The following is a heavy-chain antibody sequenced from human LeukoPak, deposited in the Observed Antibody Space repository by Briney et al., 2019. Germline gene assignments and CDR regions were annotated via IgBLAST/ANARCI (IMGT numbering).Heavy chain of an antibody. Sequence: PGGSLRLSCAASGFIFSNYWMTWVRQAPGKGLEGVGNIKQGGSERYYGDSVKGRFTISRDNAKNSLYLQMNTLRGEDTAVYYCARDASGTGGHDHWGQGTLVTVSS. CDR3: ARDASGTGGHDH. D-gene: IGHD3-10*01. CDR1: GFIFSNYW. V-gene: IGHV3-7*01. J-gene: IGHJ4*02. CDR2: IKQGGSER.